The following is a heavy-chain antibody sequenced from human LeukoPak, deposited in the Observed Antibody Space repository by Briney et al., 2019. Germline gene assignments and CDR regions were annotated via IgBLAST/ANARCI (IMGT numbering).Heavy chain of an antibody. CDR3: AAAGASTWYSSSYYFDY. V-gene: IGHV1-58*01. D-gene: IGHD6-13*01. CDR2: IVVGSGNT. CDR1: GFTFTSSA. J-gene: IGHJ4*02. Sequence: SVKVSCKASGFTFTSSAVQWVRQARGQRLEWIGWIVVGSGNTNYAQKFQERVTITRDMSTSTACMELSSLRSEDTAVYYCAAAGASTWYSSSYYFDYWGQGTLVTVSS.